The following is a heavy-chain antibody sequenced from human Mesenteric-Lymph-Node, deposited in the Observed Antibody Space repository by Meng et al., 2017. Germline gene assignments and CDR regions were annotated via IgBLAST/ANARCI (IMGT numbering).Heavy chain of an antibody. CDR1: GGSFSSNF. V-gene: IGHV4-34*02. CDR2: VNHSGKT. J-gene: IGHJ4*02. D-gene: IGHD2-21*02. CDR3: ARSFAVTMFDY. Sequence: VQLQQWGAGLLKPSETLSLTCAVYGGSFSSNFWTWIRQAPGRGLEWIGDVNHSGKTNYNPSLKSRVTISVDTSKTQFSLILNSVTAADTGVYYCARSFAVTMFDYWGQGTLVTVSS.